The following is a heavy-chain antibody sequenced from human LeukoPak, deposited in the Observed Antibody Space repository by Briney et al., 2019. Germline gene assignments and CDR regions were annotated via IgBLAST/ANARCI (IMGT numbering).Heavy chain of an antibody. J-gene: IGHJ3*02. CDR1: GFTFDDYA. Sequence: GGSLRLSCAASGFTFDDYAMPWVRQAPGKGLEWVSGISWNSGSIGYADSVKGRFTISRDNAKNSLYLQMNSLRAEDTALYYCAKDINPSSDAFDIWGQGTMVTVSS. CDR3: AKDINPSSDAFDI. CDR2: ISWNSGSI. D-gene: IGHD1-14*01. V-gene: IGHV3-9*01.